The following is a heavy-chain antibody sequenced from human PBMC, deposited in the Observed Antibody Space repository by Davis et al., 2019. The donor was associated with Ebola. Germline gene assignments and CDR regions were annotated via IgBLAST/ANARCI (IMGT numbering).Heavy chain of an antibody. J-gene: IGHJ3*02. CDR2: IIPNAGRT. Sequence: SVPVPCLASLYIFTNSYIHRVRQPPRQALEWRGLIIPNAGRTIYAQKFQGRVTVTRDTSTTTVYMDLSSLRSEDTALYYCTTPGGQDSGYDVFDIWGQGTMVSVS. D-gene: IGHD5-12*01. CDR3: TTPGGQDSGYDVFDI. CDR1: LYIFTNSY. V-gene: IGHV1-46*03.